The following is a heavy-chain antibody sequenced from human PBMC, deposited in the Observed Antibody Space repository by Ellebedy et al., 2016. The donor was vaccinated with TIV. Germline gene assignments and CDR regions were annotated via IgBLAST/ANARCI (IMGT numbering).Heavy chain of an antibody. Sequence: ASVKVSCXASGYTFTIYGISWVRQAPGQGLEWMAWISGYNGNTKYGQKFEDRVTVTTDTSTSVVYMELRNLSSDDTALYYCARHFDMGGGDGMDVWGQGTTVSVSS. V-gene: IGHV1-18*01. CDR2: ISGYNGNT. D-gene: IGHD3-9*01. CDR3: ARHFDMGGGDGMDV. CDR1: GYTFTIYG. J-gene: IGHJ6*02.